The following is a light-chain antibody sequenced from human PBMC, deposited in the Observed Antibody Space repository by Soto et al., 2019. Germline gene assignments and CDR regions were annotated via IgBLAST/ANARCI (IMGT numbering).Light chain of an antibody. V-gene: IGKV1-5*01. CDR2: DAS. CDR1: QSISSW. J-gene: IGKJ1*01. CDR3: QQYNSYSGT. Sequence: DIQMTQSPSTLSASVGDRVTITCRASQSISSWLAWYQQKPGKAPKFLIYDASSLESGVPSRFSGSGSGTEFTLTISCLQPEDFATYYCQQYNSYSGTFGQGTKVEIK.